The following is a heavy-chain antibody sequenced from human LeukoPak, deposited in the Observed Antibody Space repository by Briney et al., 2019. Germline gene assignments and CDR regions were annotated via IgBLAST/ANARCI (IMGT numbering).Heavy chain of an antibody. CDR2: ISYDGSNK. D-gene: IGHD3-3*01. V-gene: IGHV3-30-3*01. CDR1: GFTFSSYA. J-gene: IGHJ4*02. Sequence: HPGGSLRLSCAASGFTFSSYAMHWVRQAPGKGLEWVAVISYDGSNKYYADSVKGRFTISRDNSKNTLYLQMNSLRAEDTAVYYCARATYYDFWSGLDYWGQGTLVTVSS. CDR3: ARATYYDFWSGLDY.